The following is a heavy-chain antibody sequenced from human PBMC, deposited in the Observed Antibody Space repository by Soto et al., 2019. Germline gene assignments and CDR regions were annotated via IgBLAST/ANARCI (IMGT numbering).Heavy chain of an antibody. J-gene: IGHJ6*02. V-gene: IGHV1-2*04. Sequence: ASVKVSCKASGYTFTGYYMHWVRQAPGQGLEWMGWINPNSGGTNYAQKLQGWVTMTRDTSISTAYMELSRLRSDDTAVYYCARDGARDGYNYYGMDVWGQGTTVTVSS. CDR1: GYTFTGYY. CDR3: ARDGARDGYNYYGMDV. D-gene: IGHD3-16*01. CDR2: INPNSGGT.